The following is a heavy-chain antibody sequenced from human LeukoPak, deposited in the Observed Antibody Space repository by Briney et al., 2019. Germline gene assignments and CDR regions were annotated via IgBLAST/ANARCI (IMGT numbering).Heavy chain of an antibody. CDR1: GYIFANYY. D-gene: IGHD2-2*01. J-gene: IGHJ4*02. CDR2: LKPNSGGT. V-gene: IGHV1-2*02. CDR3: ARECRDSTTCFGDY. Sequence: AASVKVSCKASGYIFANYYLHWVRQAPGQGLEWMGWLKPNSGGTNYAQNFQGRVTMTRDTSISTAYMELSSLRLDDTAVYYCARECRDSTTCFGDYWGQGTLVAASS.